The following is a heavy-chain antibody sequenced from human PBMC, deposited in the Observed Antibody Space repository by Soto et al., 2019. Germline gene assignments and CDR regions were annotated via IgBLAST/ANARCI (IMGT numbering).Heavy chain of an antibody. CDR2: ISSSSSYT. CDR1: GFTCSDYY. V-gene: IGHV3-11*06. D-gene: IGHD6-19*01. J-gene: IGHJ6*02. CDR3: ARYSSGWPYYYYGMDV. Sequence: LRLSCAASGFTCSDYYMSWIRQAAGKGLEWVSYISSSSSYTNYADSVKGRFTISRDNAKNSLYLQMNSLRAEDTAVYYCARYSSGWPYYYYGMDVWGQGTTVTVSS.